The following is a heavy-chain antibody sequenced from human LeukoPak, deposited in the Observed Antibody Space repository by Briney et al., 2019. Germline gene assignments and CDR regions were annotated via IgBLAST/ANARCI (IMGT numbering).Heavy chain of an antibody. J-gene: IGHJ4*02. CDR2: IDPSDSYS. CDR1: GYSFTNNW. CDR3: ARRSSSWSFDY. Sequence: GESLQISCKGSGYSFTNNWITWVRQMPGKGLEWMGRIDPSDSYSNYSPSFQGHVTISIDKSISTAYLQWSSLKASDTAMYYCARRSSSWSFDYWGQGTLVTVSS. D-gene: IGHD6-13*01. V-gene: IGHV5-10-1*01.